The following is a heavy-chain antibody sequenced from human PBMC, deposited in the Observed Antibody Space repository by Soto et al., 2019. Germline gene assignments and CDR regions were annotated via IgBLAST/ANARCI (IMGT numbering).Heavy chain of an antibody. D-gene: IGHD2-2*01. V-gene: IGHV4-30-4*01. J-gene: IGHJ5*02. Sequence: SETLSLTCTVSTGSFNSGDYYWSWIRQPPGKGLEWIGYIYYSGSAYYNPSLRSRVTISVDRSRTQFSLKMSSVTAADTAVYYCARGRVVVPAAVMFNCLDPWGQGALVTVS. CDR3: ARGRVVVPAAVMFNCLDP. CDR1: TGSFNSGDYY. CDR2: IYYSGSA.